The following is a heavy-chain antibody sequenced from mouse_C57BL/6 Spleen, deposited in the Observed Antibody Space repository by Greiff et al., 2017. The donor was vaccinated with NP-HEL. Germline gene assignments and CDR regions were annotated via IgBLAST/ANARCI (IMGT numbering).Heavy chain of an antibody. D-gene: IGHD3-2*02. Sequence: VHVKQSGPELVKPGASVKISCKASGYSFTDYNMNWVKQSNGKSLEWIGVINPNYGTTSYNQKFKGKATLTVDQSSSTAYMQLNSLTSEDSAVYYCARKGQLTDYFDYWGQGTTLTVSS. V-gene: IGHV1-39*01. J-gene: IGHJ2*01. CDR2: INPNYGTT. CDR1: GYSFTDYN. CDR3: ARKGQLTDYFDY.